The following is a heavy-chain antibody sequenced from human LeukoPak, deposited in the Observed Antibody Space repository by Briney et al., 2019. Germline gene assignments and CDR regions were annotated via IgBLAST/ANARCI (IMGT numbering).Heavy chain of an antibody. CDR2: ISSSGSTI. CDR3: ARVGGTTVAPNDAFDI. Sequence: GGSLRLSCAASGFTFSDYYMSWIRQTPGKGLEWVSYISSSGSTIYYADSVKGRFTISRDNAKNSLYLQMNSLRAEDTAVYYCARVGGTTVAPNDAFDIWGQGTMVTVSS. V-gene: IGHV3-11*01. J-gene: IGHJ3*02. CDR1: GFTFSDYY. D-gene: IGHD4-23*01.